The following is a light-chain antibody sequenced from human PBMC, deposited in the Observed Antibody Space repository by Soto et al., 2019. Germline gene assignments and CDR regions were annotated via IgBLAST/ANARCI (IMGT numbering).Light chain of an antibody. J-gene: IGKJ1*01. CDR2: HAS. Sequence: DLQMTQSTNTLSASVGDRVTITCRASQSISEWLAWYQQKPGRAPKLLIYHASRLGTGVPSRFSGSGSGTDFTLTISSLQSEDFAVYYCLQDDDWHRTFGQGTKVDIK. CDR3: LQDDDWHRT. V-gene: IGKV1-5*01. CDR1: QSISEW.